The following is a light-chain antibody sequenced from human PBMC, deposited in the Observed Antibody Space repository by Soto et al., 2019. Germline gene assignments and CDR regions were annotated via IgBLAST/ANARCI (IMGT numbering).Light chain of an antibody. V-gene: IGLV7-46*01. CDR2: ETS. J-gene: IGLJ2*01. Sequence: QTVVTQEPSLTVSPGGTVTLTCGSSTGAVTSGHFPYWFQQKPGQAPRTLIYETSNKHSWTPARFSGSLLGGIAALTLSGAQPEDEAEYYCLLSYGGVKGVFGGGTKLTVL. CDR3: LLSYGGVKGV. CDR1: TGAVTSGHF.